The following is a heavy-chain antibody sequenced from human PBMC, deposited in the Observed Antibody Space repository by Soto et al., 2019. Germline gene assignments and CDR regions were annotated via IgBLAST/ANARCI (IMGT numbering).Heavy chain of an antibody. J-gene: IGHJ4*02. CDR2: ISSSGSTI. Sequence: EVQLVESGGGLVQPGGSLRLSCAASGFTFSSYEMNWVRQAPGKGLEWVSYISSSGSTIYYADSVKGRFTISRDNARNPLYLQMNCLRAEDKAVYYCARGQYSSGGGYFDYWGQETLVTVSS. CDR1: GFTFSSYE. V-gene: IGHV3-48*03. CDR3: ARGQYSSGGGYFDY. D-gene: IGHD6-19*01.